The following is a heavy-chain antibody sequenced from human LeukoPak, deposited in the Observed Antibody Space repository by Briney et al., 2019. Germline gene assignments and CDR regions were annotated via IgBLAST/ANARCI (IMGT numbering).Heavy chain of an antibody. J-gene: IGHJ6*02. Sequence: GASVKVSCKASGGTFSSYAISWVRQAPGQGLEWMGGIIPIFGTANYAQKFQGRVTITADESTSTAYMELSSLRSEDTAVYYCARGPGGSLPGYCSGGSCYSGYYYYGMDVWGQGTTVTVSS. CDR2: IIPIFGTA. V-gene: IGHV1-69*13. CDR3: ARGPGGSLPGYCSGGSCYSGYYYYGMDV. D-gene: IGHD2-15*01. CDR1: GGTFSSYA.